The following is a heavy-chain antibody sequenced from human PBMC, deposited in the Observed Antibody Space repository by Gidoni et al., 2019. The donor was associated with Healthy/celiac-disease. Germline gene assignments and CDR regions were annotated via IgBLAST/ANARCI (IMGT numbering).Heavy chain of an antibody. CDR1: GGSFSGYY. V-gene: IGHV4-59*01. Sequence: QVQLQESGPGLVKPSETLSLTCTVSGGSFSGYYWSWIWQSPGNRLEWIGHIYDTGSTHYNPSLNSRVTISIDTSKNQFSLRLSSVTAADTAVYYCARERIPAAFDYWGRGILVTVSS. J-gene: IGHJ4*02. D-gene: IGHD6-25*01. CDR2: IYDTGST. CDR3: ARERIPAAFDY.